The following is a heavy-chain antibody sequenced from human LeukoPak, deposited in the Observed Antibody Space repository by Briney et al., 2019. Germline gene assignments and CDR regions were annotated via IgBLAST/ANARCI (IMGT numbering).Heavy chain of an antibody. CDR1: GGSFSGYY. V-gene: IGHV4-34*01. CDR3: ARGSGYSYGRPSSFDY. CDR2: INHSGST. J-gene: IGHJ4*02. D-gene: IGHD5-18*01. Sequence: SETLSLTCAVYGGSFSGYYWSWIRQPPGKGLEWIGEINHSGSTNYNPSLKSRVTISVDTSKNQFSLKLSSVTAADTAVYYCARGSGYSYGRPSSFDYWGQGTLVTVSS.